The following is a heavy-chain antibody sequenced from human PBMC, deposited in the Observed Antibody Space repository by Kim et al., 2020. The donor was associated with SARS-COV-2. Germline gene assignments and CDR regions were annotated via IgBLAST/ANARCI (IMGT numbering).Heavy chain of an antibody. V-gene: IGHV3-21*04. CDR2: ISSSSSYI. D-gene: IGHD6-13*01. CDR3: ARDELRIAAAGSY. Sequence: GGSLRLSCAASGFTFSSYSMNWVRQAPGKGLEWVSSISSSSSYIYYADSVKGRFTISRDNAKNSLYLQMNSLRAEDTAVYYCARDELRIAAAGSYWGQGTLVTVSS. CDR1: GFTFSSYS. J-gene: IGHJ4*02.